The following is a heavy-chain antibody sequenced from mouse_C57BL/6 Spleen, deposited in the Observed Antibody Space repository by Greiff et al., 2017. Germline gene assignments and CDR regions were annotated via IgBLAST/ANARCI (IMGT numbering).Heavy chain of an antibody. CDR3: AREGYGSSYEY. Sequence: EVKLLESGPGLVKPSQSLSLTCSVTGYSITSGYYWNWIRQFPGNKLEWMGYISYDGSNNYNPSLKNRISITRDTSKNQFFLKLNSVTTEDTATYYCAREGYGSSYEYWGQGTTLTVSS. CDR2: ISYDGSN. J-gene: IGHJ2*01. D-gene: IGHD1-1*01. CDR1: GYSITSGYY. V-gene: IGHV3-6*01.